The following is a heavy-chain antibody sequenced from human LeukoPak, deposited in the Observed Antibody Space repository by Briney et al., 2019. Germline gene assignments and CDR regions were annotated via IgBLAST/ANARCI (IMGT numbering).Heavy chain of an antibody. CDR2: IYYSGST. Sequence: SETLSRTCTVSGGSIISHYWSWIRQPPGKGLEWIGYIYYSGSTNYNPSLKSRVTISVDTSKNQFSLKLSSVTAADTAVYYCASEGGFPSRVPYFDYWGQGTLVPVSS. D-gene: IGHD2-2*01. CDR1: GGSIISHY. CDR3: ASEGGFPSRVPYFDY. J-gene: IGHJ4*02. V-gene: IGHV4-59*11.